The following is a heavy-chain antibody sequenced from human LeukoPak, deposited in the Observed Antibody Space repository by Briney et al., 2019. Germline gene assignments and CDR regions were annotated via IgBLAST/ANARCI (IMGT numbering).Heavy chain of an antibody. Sequence: ASVKVSCKASGYTFTDYYTHWVRHAPGQGLEWMAWINPNGGGTNYAQQFRGRVTMTRDTSIRTAYMELSSLRSDDTAVYYCARGMTAVTGDFDYWGQGTLVTVSS. V-gene: IGHV1-2*02. CDR1: GYTFTDYY. D-gene: IGHD4-17*01. CDR3: ARGMTAVTGDFDY. CDR2: INPNGGGT. J-gene: IGHJ4*02.